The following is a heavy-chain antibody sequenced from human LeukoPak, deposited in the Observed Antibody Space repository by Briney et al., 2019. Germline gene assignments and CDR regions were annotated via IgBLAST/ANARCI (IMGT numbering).Heavy chain of an antibody. D-gene: IGHD3-10*01. CDR3: ARGWLTRGVTHGHSDY. J-gene: IGHJ4*02. CDR1: GYTFTGYY. V-gene: IGHV1-2*06. Sequence: ASVKVSCKASGYTFTGYYMHWVRQAPGQGLEWMGRINPNSGGANYAQKFQGRVTVTRDTSISTAYMELSRLRSDDTAVYYCARGWLTRGVTHGHSDYWGQGTLVTVSS. CDR2: INPNSGGA.